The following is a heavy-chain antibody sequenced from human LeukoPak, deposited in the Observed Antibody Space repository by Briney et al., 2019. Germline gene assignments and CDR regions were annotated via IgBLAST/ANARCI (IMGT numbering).Heavy chain of an antibody. D-gene: IGHD2-2*01. Sequence: SVKVSCTASGGTFSSYAISWVRQAPGQGLEWMGGIIPIFGTANYAQKFQGRVTITADESTSTAYMELSSLRSEDTAVYYCARDGRSPGSTSLLHWFDPWGQGTLVTVSS. CDR1: GGTFSSYA. V-gene: IGHV1-69*13. CDR3: ARDGRSPGSTSLLHWFDP. J-gene: IGHJ5*02. CDR2: IIPIFGTA.